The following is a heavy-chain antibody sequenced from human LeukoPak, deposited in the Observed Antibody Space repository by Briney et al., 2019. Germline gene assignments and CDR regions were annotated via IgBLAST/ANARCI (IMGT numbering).Heavy chain of an antibody. V-gene: IGHV3-7*01. D-gene: IGHD4-11*01. CDR2: IKQDGSET. CDR1: GFPFGNYW. Sequence: GGSLRLSCVASGFPFGNYWMSWVRQAPGKGPEWVASIKQDGSETFYVDSVKGRFTISKDNAKNSLYLLMNSLRAEDTGVYYCAREDHSKYEYWGQGTLVTVSS. CDR3: AREDHSKYEY. J-gene: IGHJ4*02.